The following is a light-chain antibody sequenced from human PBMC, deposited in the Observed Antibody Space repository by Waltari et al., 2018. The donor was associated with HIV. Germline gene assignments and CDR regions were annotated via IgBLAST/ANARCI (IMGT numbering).Light chain of an antibody. CDR3: CSYAGSRTYV. CDR2: EVT. CDR1: SSDVGSYNP. V-gene: IGLV2-23*02. J-gene: IGLJ1*01. Sequence: QSALTQPASVSGSPGQSITLSCTGTSSDVGSYNPVSWYQQYPGKVPKLMIYEVTKRPSGVSNRFSGSKSGNTASLTISGLQAEDEADYYCCSYAGSRTYVFGTGTKVPVL.